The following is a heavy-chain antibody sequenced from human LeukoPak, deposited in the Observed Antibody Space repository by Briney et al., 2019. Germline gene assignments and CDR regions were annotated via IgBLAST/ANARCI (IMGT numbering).Heavy chain of an antibody. CDR2: IYYSGTT. CDR3: ARDPPGAGG. D-gene: IGHD1-26*01. V-gene: IGHV4-39*07. CDR1: GGSINY. J-gene: IGHJ4*02. Sequence: SETLSLTCTVSGGSINYGGWIRQPPGKGLEWIGSIYYSGTTYYNPSLKSRVTISVDTSKNQFSLKLSSVTAADTAVYYCARDPPGAGGWGQGTLVTVSS.